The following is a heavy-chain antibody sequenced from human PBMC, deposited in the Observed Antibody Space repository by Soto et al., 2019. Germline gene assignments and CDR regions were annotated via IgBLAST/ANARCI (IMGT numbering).Heavy chain of an antibody. CDR2: MNPNSGNT. J-gene: IGHJ6*03. V-gene: IGHV1-8*01. CDR3: AGGPYYDILTGYYIGYYYYYMDV. CDR1: GYTFTSYD. D-gene: IGHD3-9*01. Sequence: ASVKVSCKASGYTFTSYDINWVRQATGQGLEWMGWMNPNSGNTGYAQKFQGRVTMTRNTSRSTAYMELSSLRSEDTAVYYCAGGPYYDILTGYYIGYYYYYMDVWGKGTTVTVSS.